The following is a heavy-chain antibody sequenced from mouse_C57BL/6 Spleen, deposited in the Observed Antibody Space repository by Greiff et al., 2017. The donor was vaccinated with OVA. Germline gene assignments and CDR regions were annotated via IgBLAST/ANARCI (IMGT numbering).Heavy chain of an antibody. V-gene: IGHV1-26*01. Sequence: VQLQQSGPELVKPGASVKISCKASGYTFTDYYMNWVKQSHGKSLEWIGDINPNNGGTSYNQKFKGKATLTVDKSSSTAYMELRSLTSEDSAVYYCARYPLTPYAMDYWGQGTSVTVSS. CDR1: GYTFTDYY. J-gene: IGHJ4*01. CDR2: INPNNGGT. D-gene: IGHD1-3*01. CDR3: ARYPLTPYAMDY.